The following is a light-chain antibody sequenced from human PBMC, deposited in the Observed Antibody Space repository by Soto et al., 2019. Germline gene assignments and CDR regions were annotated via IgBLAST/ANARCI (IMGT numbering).Light chain of an antibody. CDR1: RCISSY. J-gene: IGKJ2*01. Sequence: IQMTQSPSTLSASVGDRVTIACRASRCISSYLAWYQQKPGKAPKLLIYDAFNLESGVPSRVSGSGSGTEFTLAITSLQPDDFAIYYCQQYNTYSSTFGQGTKLDIK. CDR2: DAF. V-gene: IGKV1-5*01. CDR3: QQYNTYSST.